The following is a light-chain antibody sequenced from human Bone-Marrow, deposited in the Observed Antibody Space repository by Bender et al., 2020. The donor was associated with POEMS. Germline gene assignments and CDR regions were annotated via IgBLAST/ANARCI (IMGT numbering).Light chain of an antibody. CDR3: SSYAGPHIFIL. J-gene: IGLJ2*01. Sequence: QSVLTQPPSASGTPGQRVTISCSGGSSNIGAHAVNWYQHLPGTAPKLLIYSSHRRPSGVPDRFSGSKSGKRASLTISGLQTDDEADYYCSSYAGPHIFILFGGGTKLTVL. CDR2: SSH. CDR1: SSNIGAHA. V-gene: IGLV1-44*01.